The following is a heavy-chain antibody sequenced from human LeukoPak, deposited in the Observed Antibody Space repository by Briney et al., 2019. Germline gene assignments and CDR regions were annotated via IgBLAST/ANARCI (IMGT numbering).Heavy chain of an antibody. D-gene: IGHD3-9*01. Sequence: APVKVSCKTSGYSFIGYYIHWVRQAPGQGLEWMGWINPNSGGTNYAQKFQGRVTMTRDTSISAAYMELRRLRSDDTAVYYCARDLSYYDGLIGYSTYTCFDPWGQGTLVTVSS. V-gene: IGHV1-2*02. CDR2: INPNSGGT. CDR1: GYSFIGYY. J-gene: IGHJ5*02. CDR3: ARDLSYYDGLIGYSTYTCFDP.